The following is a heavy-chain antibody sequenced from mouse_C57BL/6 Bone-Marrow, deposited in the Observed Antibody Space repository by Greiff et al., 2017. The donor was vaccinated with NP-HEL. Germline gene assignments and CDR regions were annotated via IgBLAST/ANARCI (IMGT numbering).Heavy chain of an antibody. CDR1: GFNIKDDY. CDR3: TEGGYGNLYYAMDY. D-gene: IGHD2-1*01. V-gene: IGHV14-4*01. Sequence: DVQLQESGAELVRPGASVKLSCTASGFNIKDDYMHWVKQRPEQGLEWIGWIDPENGDTEYASKFQGKATITADTSSNTAYLQLSSLTSEDTAVYYCTEGGYGNLYYAMDYWGQGTSVTVSS. CDR2: IDPENGDT. J-gene: IGHJ4*01.